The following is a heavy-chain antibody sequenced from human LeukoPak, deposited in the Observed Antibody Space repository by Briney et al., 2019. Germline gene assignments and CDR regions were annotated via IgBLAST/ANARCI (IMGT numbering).Heavy chain of an antibody. Sequence: GGSLRLSCAVPGFTFSNYAMTWVRQAPGKGLEWVSEITGSGNSTYYADSVKGRFTISRDNSKNSLYLQMNSLRAEDTAVYYCARAREDWNWGQGTLVTVSS. CDR2: ITGSGNST. V-gene: IGHV3-23*01. CDR3: ARAREDWN. D-gene: IGHD1-26*01. J-gene: IGHJ4*02. CDR1: GFTFSNYA.